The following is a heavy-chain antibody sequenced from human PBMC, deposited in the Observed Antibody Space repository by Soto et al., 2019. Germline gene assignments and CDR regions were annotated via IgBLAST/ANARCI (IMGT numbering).Heavy chain of an antibody. CDR1: GFTFSSYA. D-gene: IGHD3-10*01. CDR2: ISGSGGST. Sequence: QPGGSLRLSCAASGFTFSSYAMSWVRQAPGKGLEWVSAISGSGGSTYYADSVKGRFTISRDNSKNTLYLQMNSLRAEDTVVYYCAKDLRGSGSYRGPLSYWGQGTLVTVSS. V-gene: IGHV3-23*01. CDR3: AKDLRGSGSYRGPLSY. J-gene: IGHJ4*02.